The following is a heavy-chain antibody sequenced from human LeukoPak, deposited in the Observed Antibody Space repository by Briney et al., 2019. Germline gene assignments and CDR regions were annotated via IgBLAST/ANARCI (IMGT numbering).Heavy chain of an antibody. J-gene: IGHJ6*03. D-gene: IGHD3-10*01. CDR2: INHSGST. CDR1: GGSFSGYY. Sequence: SETLSLTCAVYGGSFSGYYWSWIRQPPGKGLEWIGEINHSGSTNYNPSLKSRVTISVDTSKNQFSLKLSSVTAADTAVYYCARARYDITMAWYYYYMDVWGKGTTVTISS. V-gene: IGHV4-34*01. CDR3: ARARYDITMAWYYYYMDV.